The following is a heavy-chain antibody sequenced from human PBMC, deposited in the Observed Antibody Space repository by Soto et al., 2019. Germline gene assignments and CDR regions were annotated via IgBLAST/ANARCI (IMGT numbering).Heavy chain of an antibody. D-gene: IGHD3-9*01. CDR2: IYYSGST. CDR1: GGSINSGGYY. J-gene: IGHJ6*02. V-gene: IGHV4-31*03. CDR3: ARDNRGENYDILIGSSYYYGMDV. Sequence: SETLSLTCTVSGGSINSGGYYWSWIRQHPGKGPEWIGYIYYSGSTYYNPSLKSRVTISVDTSKNQFSLKLSSVTAADTAVYYCARDNRGENYDILIGSSYYYGMDVWGQGTTVTVSS.